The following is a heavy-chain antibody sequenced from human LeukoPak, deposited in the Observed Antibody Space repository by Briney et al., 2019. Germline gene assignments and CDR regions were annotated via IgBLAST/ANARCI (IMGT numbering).Heavy chain of an antibody. V-gene: IGHV1-46*01. CDR3: ARASAYHDSLNGYYEPLDY. CDR2: INPSGGSADYGRTIQGST. CDR1: GYIFTNYN. D-gene: IGHD3-9*01. J-gene: IGHJ4*02. Sequence: GASVKISCKASGYIFTNYNMHWVRQAPGQGLEWMGIINPSGGSADYGRTIQGSTDYARKFQGRLSITRDTSTSTVYMQLSSLRSEDTAVYYCARASAYHDSLNGYYEPLDYWGQGTLLTVST.